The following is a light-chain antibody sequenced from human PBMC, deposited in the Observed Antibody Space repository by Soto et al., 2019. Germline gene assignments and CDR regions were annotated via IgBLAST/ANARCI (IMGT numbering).Light chain of an antibody. Sequence: IQMTQSPYHLSACVGDRVTINCRASQGIRNDLDWYQQKPGKAPKLLIYAASSLQSGVPSRFSVSGSGTDFTLTISSLQPEDFATYYCQQSYSTPRTFAQGTKVDIK. V-gene: IGKV1-39*01. CDR2: AAS. CDR1: QGIRND. CDR3: QQSYSTPRT. J-gene: IGKJ1*01.